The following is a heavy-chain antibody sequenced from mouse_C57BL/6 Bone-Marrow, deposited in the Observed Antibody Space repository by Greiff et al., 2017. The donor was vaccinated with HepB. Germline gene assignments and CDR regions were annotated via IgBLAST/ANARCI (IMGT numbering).Heavy chain of an antibody. CDR3: ARNYYGYDGYYVDY. D-gene: IGHD2-2*01. V-gene: IGHV5-17*01. CDR1: GFTFSDYG. Sequence: EVKLMESGGGLVKPGGSLKLSCAASGFTFSDYGMHWVRQAPEKGLEWVAYISSGSSTLYYADTVKGRFTISRDNAKNTLFLQMTSLRSEDTAMYYCARNYYGYDGYYVDYWGQGTTLTVSS. J-gene: IGHJ2*01. CDR2: ISSGSSTL.